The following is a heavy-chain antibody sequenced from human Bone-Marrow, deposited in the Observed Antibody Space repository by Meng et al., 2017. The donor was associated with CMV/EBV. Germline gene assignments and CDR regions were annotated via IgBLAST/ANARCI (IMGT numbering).Heavy chain of an antibody. Sequence: SVKVSCKASGGTFSSYAISWVRQAPGQGLEWMGGIIPIFGTANYAQKFQGRVTITTDESTSTAYMELSSLRSEDTAVYYCARQAGAIVVVPAAIAPYDAFDIWGQGTRVTVSS. CDR3: ARQAGAIVVVPAAIAPYDAFDI. CDR1: GGTFSSYA. J-gene: IGHJ3*02. V-gene: IGHV1-69*05. D-gene: IGHD2-2*02. CDR2: IIPIFGTA.